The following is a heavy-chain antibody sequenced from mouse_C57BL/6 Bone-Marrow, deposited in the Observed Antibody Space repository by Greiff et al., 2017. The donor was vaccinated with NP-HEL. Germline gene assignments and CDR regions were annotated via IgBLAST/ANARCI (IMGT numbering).Heavy chain of an antibody. Sequence: QVQLQQSGAELVKPGASVKLSCKASGYTFTSYWMHWVKQRPGQGLEWIGMIHPNSGSTNYNEKFKSKATLTVDKSSSPAYMQLSSLTSEDSAVYDCARWGYGNYFYAMDYWGQGTSVTVSS. CDR2: IHPNSGST. J-gene: IGHJ4*01. V-gene: IGHV1-64*01. CDR3: ARWGYGNYFYAMDY. CDR1: GYTFTSYW. D-gene: IGHD2-10*02.